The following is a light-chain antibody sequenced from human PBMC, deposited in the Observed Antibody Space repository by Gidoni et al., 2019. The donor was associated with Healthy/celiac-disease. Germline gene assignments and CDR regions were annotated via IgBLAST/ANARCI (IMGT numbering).Light chain of an antibody. Sequence: EIVLTQSPATLSLSPGERATLSCRASQSVSSYLAGYQQKPGEAPRRLIYDASNRATGVPAGSSGSGAGTDFTITISSREPEDVAVYYCRQRSNWPPITFGQGTRLEIK. J-gene: IGKJ5*01. CDR2: DAS. V-gene: IGKV3-11*01. CDR3: RQRSNWPPIT. CDR1: QSVSSY.